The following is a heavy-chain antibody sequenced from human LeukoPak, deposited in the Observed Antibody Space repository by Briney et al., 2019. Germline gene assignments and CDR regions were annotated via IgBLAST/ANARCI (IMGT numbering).Heavy chain of an antibody. J-gene: IGHJ4*02. CDR1: GGSISSGDYY. CDR3: ARRGYSSGWFDY. CDR2: IYYSGST. V-gene: IGHV4-30-4*01. D-gene: IGHD6-19*01. Sequence: SQTLSLTCTVSGGSISSGDYYWSWIRQPPGKGLEWIGYIYYSGSTNYNPSLKSRVTISVDTSKNQFSLKLSSVTAADTAVYYCARRGYSSGWFDYWGQGTLVTVSS.